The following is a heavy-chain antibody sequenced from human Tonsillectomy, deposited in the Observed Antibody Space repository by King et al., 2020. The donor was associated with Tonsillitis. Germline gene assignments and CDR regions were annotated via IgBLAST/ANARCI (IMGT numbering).Heavy chain of an antibody. CDR1: GFTFRSYG. V-gene: IGHV3-30*02. Sequence: VQLVESGGGVVQPGGSLRLSCAASGFTFRSYGMHWVRQAPGQGLEWVAFIRYDGSNKYYADSVKGRFTISRDNSKNTLYLQMNSLRDEDTAVYYCAKPQGYYYYYGMDVWGQGTTVTVSS. CDR2: IRYDGSNK. J-gene: IGHJ6*02. CDR3: AKPQGYYYYYGMDV.